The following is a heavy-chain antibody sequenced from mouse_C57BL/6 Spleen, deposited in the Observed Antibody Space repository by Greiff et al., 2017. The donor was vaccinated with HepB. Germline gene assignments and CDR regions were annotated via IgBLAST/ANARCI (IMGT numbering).Heavy chain of an antibody. Sequence: VQLQQSGAELVRPGASVKLSCTASGFNIKDDYMHWVKQRPEQGLEWIGWIGPENGDTEYASKFPGKATITADTSSNTAYLQLSSLTSADTAVYYCTTACYYGSLYYFDYWGQGTTLTVSS. CDR2: IGPENGDT. CDR1: GFNIKDDY. J-gene: IGHJ2*01. D-gene: IGHD1-1*01. CDR3: TTACYYGSLYYFDY. V-gene: IGHV14-4*01.